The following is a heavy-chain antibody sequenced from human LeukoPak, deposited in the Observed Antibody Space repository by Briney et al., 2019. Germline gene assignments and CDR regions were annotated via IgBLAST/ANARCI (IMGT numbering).Heavy chain of an antibody. CDR1: GFAFNTFG. V-gene: IGHV3-30*18. CDR2: TSFDGSNT. D-gene: IGHD1-26*01. J-gene: IGHJ4*02. CDR3: AKDRIVGATRFLDF. Sequence: GGSLRLSCAASGFAFNTFGMHWVRRAPGKGLEWVATTSFDGSNTYFSDSVRGRFTIPRDNSRNTLFLQMSSLSAEDTAVYYCAKDRIVGATRFLDFWGQGTLVTVSS.